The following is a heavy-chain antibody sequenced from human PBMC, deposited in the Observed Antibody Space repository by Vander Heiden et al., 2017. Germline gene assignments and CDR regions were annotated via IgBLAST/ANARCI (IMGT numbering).Heavy chain of an antibody. J-gene: IGHJ1*01. Sequence: EVQLVESGGGLVQPGRSLRLSCAASGFTFDDYAMHWVRQAPGKGLEWVSGISWKSGSIGYADSVKGRFTISRDNAKNSLYLQMNSLRAEDTALYYCAKDSGSSGAGYFQHWGQGTLVTVSS. D-gene: IGHD6-6*01. V-gene: IGHV3-9*01. CDR1: GFTFDDYA. CDR3: AKDSGSSGAGYFQH. CDR2: ISWKSGSI.